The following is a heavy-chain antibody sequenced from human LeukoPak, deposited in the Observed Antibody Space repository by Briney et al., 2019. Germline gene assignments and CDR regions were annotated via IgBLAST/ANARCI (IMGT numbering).Heavy chain of an antibody. D-gene: IGHD3-22*01. CDR2: MNPNSGNT. V-gene: IGHV1-8*01. J-gene: IGHJ4*02. CDR1: GYTFTSYD. CDR3: AIPPPPYYYDSSGYLY. Sequence: GASVKVSCKASGYTFTSYDINWVRQATGQGLEWMGWMNPNSGNTGYPQKFQGRVTMTRNTSISTAYMELSSLRSEDTAVYYCAIPPPPYYYDSSGYLYWGQGTLVTVSS.